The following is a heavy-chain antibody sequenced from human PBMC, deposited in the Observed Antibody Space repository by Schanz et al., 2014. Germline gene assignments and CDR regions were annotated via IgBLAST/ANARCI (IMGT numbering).Heavy chain of an antibody. CDR1: GFTFRNYG. V-gene: IGHV3-48*01. J-gene: IGHJ4*02. CDR2: ISSSSSTI. CDR3: ARGDPVAGLDY. Sequence: EVQLVESGGGLVRPGGSLRLSCAASGFTFRNYGMSWVRQAPGKGLEWVSYISSSSSTIYYADSVKGRFTISRDNAKNSLYLQMNSLRGEDTGMYYCARGDPVAGLDYWGRGTLVTVSS.